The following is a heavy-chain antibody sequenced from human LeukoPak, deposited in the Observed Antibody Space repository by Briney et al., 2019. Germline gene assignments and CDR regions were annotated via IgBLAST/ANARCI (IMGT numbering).Heavy chain of an antibody. J-gene: IGHJ6*02. D-gene: IGHD2-2*01. CDR3: AKAPPAATKYYYGMDV. CDR2: ISGSGGAT. Sequence: GGSLRLSCAASGFTFNNYAMSWVRQAPGKGLEWVSAISGSGGATYYSDSVQGRFTISRDNSKNTLFLRMNSLRVEDTAVYYCAKAPPAATKYYYGMDVWGQGTTVTVSS. V-gene: IGHV3-23*01. CDR1: GFTFNNYA.